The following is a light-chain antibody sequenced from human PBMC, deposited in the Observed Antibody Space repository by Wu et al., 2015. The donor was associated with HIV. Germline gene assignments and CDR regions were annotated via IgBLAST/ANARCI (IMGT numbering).Light chain of an antibody. J-gene: IGKJ1*01. Sequence: EIVLTQSPGTLSLSPGERATLSCRASQRVSSTYLAWYQKKPGQAPRLLMYGASSRATGIPDRFSVSGSGTDFTLTISRLEPEDFAVYYCQQSGYSPWTFGQGDQGGNQT. CDR1: QRVSSTY. V-gene: IGKV3-20*01. CDR2: GAS. CDR3: QQSGYSPWT.